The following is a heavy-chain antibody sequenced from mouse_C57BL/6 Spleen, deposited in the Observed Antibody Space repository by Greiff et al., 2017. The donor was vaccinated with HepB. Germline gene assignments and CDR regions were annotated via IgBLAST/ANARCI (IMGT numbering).Heavy chain of an antibody. V-gene: IGHV1-82*01. J-gene: IGHJ3*01. CDR3: AKSNYVAWFAY. D-gene: IGHD2-5*01. CDR2: IYPGDGDN. Sequence: QVQLKESGPELVKPGASVKISCKASGYAFSSSWMNWVEQRPGKGLEWIGRIYPGDGDNNYNGKFKGKATLTADKSSSTAYMQLSSLTSEDSAVYFCAKSNYVAWFAYWGQGTLVTVSA. CDR1: GYAFSSSW.